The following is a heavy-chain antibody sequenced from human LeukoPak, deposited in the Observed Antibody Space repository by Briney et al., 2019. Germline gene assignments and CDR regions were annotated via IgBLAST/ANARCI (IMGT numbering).Heavy chain of an antibody. CDR1: GFTVSSNY. J-gene: IGHJ4*02. CDR2: IYSDGST. V-gene: IGHV3-66*01. Sequence: GGSLRLSCAASGFTVSSNYMNWVRQVPGKGLEWVSVIYSDGSTYYGDSVKGRFTISRDNSKNTLYLQMNSLRAEDTAVYYCAKDLSVDTAGYDYWGQGTLVTVSS. D-gene: IGHD5-18*01. CDR3: AKDLSVDTAGYDY.